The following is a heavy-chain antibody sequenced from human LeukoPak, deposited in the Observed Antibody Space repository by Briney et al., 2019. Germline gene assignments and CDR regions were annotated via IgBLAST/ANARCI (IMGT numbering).Heavy chain of an antibody. V-gene: IGHV3-30*01. Sequence: GGSLRLSCAASGFTFSSYAMHWVRQAPGKGLEWVAVISYDGSNKYYAGSVKGRFIISRDNSKNTLYLQMNSLRAEDTAVYYCARDLRINSSSRKGFDPWGQGTLVTVSS. CDR1: GFTFSSYA. CDR3: ARDLRINSSSRKGFDP. D-gene: IGHD6-13*01. J-gene: IGHJ5*02. CDR2: ISYDGSNK.